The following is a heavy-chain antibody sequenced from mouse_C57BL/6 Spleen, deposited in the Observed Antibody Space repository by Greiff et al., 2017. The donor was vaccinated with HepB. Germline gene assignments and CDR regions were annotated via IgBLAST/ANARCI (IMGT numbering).Heavy chain of an antibody. V-gene: IGHV1-26*01. CDR3: ARMGTAGFAY. CDR2: INPNNGGT. CDR1: GYTFTDYY. J-gene: IGHJ3*01. Sequence: VQLQQSGPELVKPGASVKISCKASGYTFTDYYMNWVKQSHGKSLEWIGDINPNNGGTSYNQKFKGKATLTVDKSSSTAYMELRSLTSEDSAVYYCARMGTAGFAYWGQGTLVTVSA. D-gene: IGHD2-3*01.